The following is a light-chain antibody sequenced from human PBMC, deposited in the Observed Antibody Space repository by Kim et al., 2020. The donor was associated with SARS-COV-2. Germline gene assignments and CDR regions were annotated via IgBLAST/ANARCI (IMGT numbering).Light chain of an antibody. CDR3: QSADSSAHRV. CDR2: KDS. V-gene: IGLV3-25*03. CDR1: ALPKQY. Sequence: SYELTQPPSVSVSPGQTARITCSGDALPKQYAYWYQQKPGQAPVLVIYKDSERPSGIPERFSGSSSGTTVTLTISGVQAEDEADYYCQSADSSAHRVFGGGTQLTVL. J-gene: IGLJ3*02.